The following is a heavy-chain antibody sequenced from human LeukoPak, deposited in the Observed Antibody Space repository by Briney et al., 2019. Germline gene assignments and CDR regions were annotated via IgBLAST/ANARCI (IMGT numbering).Heavy chain of an antibody. CDR1: GFTFSGYA. J-gene: IGHJ4*02. Sequence: AGGSLRLSCATSGFTFSGYAMHWVRQAPGRGLEWVAVISKDGSNKFYPDSVRGRFTISRDNSKNTIYLQMDSLRAEDTAIYYCARDYWWNYDYWGQGTLVTVSS. D-gene: IGHD2-8*01. CDR2: ISKDGSNK. V-gene: IGHV3-30-3*01. CDR3: ARDYWWNYDY.